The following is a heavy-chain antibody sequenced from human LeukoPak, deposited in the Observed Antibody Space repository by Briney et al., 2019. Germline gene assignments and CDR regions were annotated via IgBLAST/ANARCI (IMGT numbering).Heavy chain of an antibody. Sequence: GGSLRLSCVGSGFAFSSYHLSWVRQIPGKGLEWLSVVTANSDNIYYADSVKGRFTISRDNSKDTLYLQMNGLRAEGSALYYCANLQKGNYKANFWGQGTLVTVSS. CDR3: ANLQKGNYKANF. V-gene: IGHV3-23*01. D-gene: IGHD3-10*01. CDR2: VTANSDNI. CDR1: GFAFSSYH. J-gene: IGHJ4*02.